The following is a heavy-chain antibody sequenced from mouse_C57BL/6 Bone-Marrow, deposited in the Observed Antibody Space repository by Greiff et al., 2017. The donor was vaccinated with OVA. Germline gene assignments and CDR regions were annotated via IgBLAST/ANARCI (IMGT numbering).Heavy chain of an antibody. J-gene: IGHJ3*01. CDR1: GYTFTDYY. CDR3: AREGTGTGWFAY. Sequence: VQLKESGPVLVKPGASVKMSCKASGYTFTDYYMNWVKQSHGKSLEWIGVINPYNGGTSYNQKFKGKATLTVDKSSSTAYMELNSLTSDDSAVYYCAREGTGTGWFAYWGQGTLVTVSA. CDR2: INPYNGGT. V-gene: IGHV1-19*01. D-gene: IGHD4-1*01.